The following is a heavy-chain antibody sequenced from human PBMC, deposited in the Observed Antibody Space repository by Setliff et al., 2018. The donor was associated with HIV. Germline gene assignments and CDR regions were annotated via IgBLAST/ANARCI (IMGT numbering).Heavy chain of an antibody. J-gene: IGHJ2*01. V-gene: IGHV4-61*01. D-gene: IGHD3-22*01. CDR1: GGSISSGSYY. CDR2: VYYTGST. CDR3: ARHQGKYYDSSGYSGWFFDL. Sequence: PETLSLTCTVSGGSISSGSYYWSWIRQPPGKGLEWIGYVYYTGSTNYNPSLKSRVTISIATSKNQFSLKLSSVTAADTAVYYCARHQGKYYDSSGYSGWFFDLWGRGTLVTVSS.